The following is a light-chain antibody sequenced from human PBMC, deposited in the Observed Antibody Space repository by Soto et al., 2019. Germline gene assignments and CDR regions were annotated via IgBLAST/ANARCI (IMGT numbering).Light chain of an antibody. J-gene: IGKJ1*01. V-gene: IGKV4-1*01. CDR2: WAS. CDR3: QQYYTTPVT. CDR1: QTVLHGSNY. Sequence: DIVMTQSPDSLAVSLGEPATINCRSSQTVLHGSNYLAWYQQKPGQPPKLLIYWASTRESGVPDRFSGSGSETDCTLTISSQQAEDVAVYYCQQYYTTPVTFGQGTKVEIK.